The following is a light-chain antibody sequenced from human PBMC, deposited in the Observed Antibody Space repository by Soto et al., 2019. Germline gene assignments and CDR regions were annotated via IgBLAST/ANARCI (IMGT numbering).Light chain of an antibody. V-gene: IGLV1-51*01. CDR3: GTWDSSLSAVV. Sequence: QAVLTQPPSVSAAPGQKVTISCSGGTSNIGYNYVSWYRQLPGTAPKLLIYDNNKRPSGIPDRFSGSKSGTSATLGITGLQTGDEADYYCGTWDSSLSAVVFGGGTKLTVL. CDR2: DNN. J-gene: IGLJ2*01. CDR1: TSNIGYNY.